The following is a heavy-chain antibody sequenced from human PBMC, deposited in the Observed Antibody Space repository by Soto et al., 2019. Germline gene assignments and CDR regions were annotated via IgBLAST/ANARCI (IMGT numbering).Heavy chain of an antibody. J-gene: IGHJ6*02. D-gene: IGHD6-19*01. V-gene: IGHV1-69*06. Sequence: SVKVSCKASGGTFSSYAISWVRQAPGQGLEWMGGIIPIFGTANYAQKFQGRVTITADKSTSTAYMELSSLRSEDTAVYYCAGDPQAVAGRKNYCYGMDVWGQGTTVTVSS. CDR3: AGDPQAVAGRKNYCYGMDV. CDR2: IIPIFGTA. CDR1: GGTFSSYA.